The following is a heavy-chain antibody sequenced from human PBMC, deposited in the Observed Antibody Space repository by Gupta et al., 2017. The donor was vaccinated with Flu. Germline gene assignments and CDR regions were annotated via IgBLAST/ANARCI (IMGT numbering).Heavy chain of an antibody. V-gene: IGHV1-2*02. Sequence: FTGYYMHWVRLAPGQGLEWMGWISPNSGGTNYAQKFQGRVTMTRDTSINTAYMELNRLRSDDTAVYYCARYCSSDSCYSGWDGMDVWGQGTTVTVSS. J-gene: IGHJ6*02. D-gene: IGHD2-2*01. CDR2: ISPNSGGT. CDR3: ARYCSSDSCYSGWDGMDV. CDR1: FTGYY.